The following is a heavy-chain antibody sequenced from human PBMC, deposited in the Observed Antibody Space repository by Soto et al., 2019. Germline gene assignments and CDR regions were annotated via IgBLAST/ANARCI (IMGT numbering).Heavy chain of an antibody. CDR1: GFTFSSYS. CDR3: ARVLRDDYGENCFDY. V-gene: IGHV3-21*01. D-gene: IGHD4-17*01. J-gene: IGHJ4*02. Sequence: GGSLRLSCAASGFTFSSYSMNWVRQAPGKGLEWVSSISSSSSYIYYADSVKGRFTISRDNAKNSLYLQMNSLRAEDTAVYYCARVLRDDYGENCFDYWGQGTLVTVSS. CDR2: ISSSSSYI.